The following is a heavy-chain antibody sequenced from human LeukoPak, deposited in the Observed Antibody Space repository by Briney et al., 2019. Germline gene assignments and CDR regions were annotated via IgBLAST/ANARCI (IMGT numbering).Heavy chain of an antibody. Sequence: GGSLRLSCAASGFTFNNYAMSWVRQAPGKGLEWVSSISGSGGSTYYADSVKGRFTISRDNSKNTLDLQMNSLRAEDTAVYYCAKDGGGSGSYLWYYFDYWGQGTLVTVSS. CDR3: AKDGGGSGSYLWYYFDY. J-gene: IGHJ4*02. CDR2: ISGSGGST. CDR1: GFTFNNYA. V-gene: IGHV3-23*01. D-gene: IGHD3-10*01.